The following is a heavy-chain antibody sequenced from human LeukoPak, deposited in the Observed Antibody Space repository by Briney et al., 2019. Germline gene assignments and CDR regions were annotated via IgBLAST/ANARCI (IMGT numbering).Heavy chain of an antibody. V-gene: IGHV1-69*04. CDR2: IIPILGIA. J-gene: IGHJ6*02. Sequence: ASVKVSCKASGGTFSSYAISWVRQAPGQGLEWMGRIIPILGIANYAQKFQGRVTITADKSASTAYMELSSLRSEDTAVYYCARLDIVAIQYYYYYGMDVWGQGTTVTVSS. D-gene: IGHD5-12*01. CDR3: ARLDIVAIQYYYYYGMDV. CDR1: GGTFSSYA.